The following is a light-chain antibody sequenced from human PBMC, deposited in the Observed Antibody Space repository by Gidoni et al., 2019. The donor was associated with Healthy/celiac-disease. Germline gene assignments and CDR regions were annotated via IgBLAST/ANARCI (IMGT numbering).Light chain of an antibody. V-gene: IGKV3-11*01. CDR3: QQRSNWPPGFT. CDR1: QSVSSD. Sequence: EIVLTQYPATLSLSPGERATLSCRASQSVSSDLAWYQQKPGQAPRLFIYDASNRATGIPARFSGSWSGTDFTLTIISLEPEDFAVYYFQQRSNWPPGFTFGPGTKVDIK. J-gene: IGKJ3*01. CDR2: DAS.